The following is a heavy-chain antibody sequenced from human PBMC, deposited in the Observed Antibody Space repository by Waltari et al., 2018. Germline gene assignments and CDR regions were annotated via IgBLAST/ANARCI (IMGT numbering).Heavy chain of an antibody. D-gene: IGHD1-26*01. V-gene: IGHV3-53*02. Sequence: EVQLVETGGGLIQPGGSLRLSLAAHVFPVSRSYMTWVRQATGKGLEWVSVIYRGGSTFYADPVKGRFTISRDDSKNTLYLQMSNLRAEDTAVYYCARDHGVSYLEGALDIWGQGTMVTVSS. CDR2: IYRGGST. J-gene: IGHJ3*02. CDR1: VFPVSRSY. CDR3: ARDHGVSYLEGALDI.